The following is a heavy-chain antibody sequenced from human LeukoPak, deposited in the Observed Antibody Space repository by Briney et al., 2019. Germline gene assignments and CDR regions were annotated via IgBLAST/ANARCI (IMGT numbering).Heavy chain of an antibody. V-gene: IGHV3-23*01. CDR2: IYDDNT. CDR1: GFTVSAYA. Sequence: GGSLRLSCAASGFTVSAYAMAWVRQAPGKGLEGGSTIYDDNTYYADSVKGRFAISTDNSKNTLYLQMNSLRVEDTAVYFCAARKVRGVWFYLDYWGQGTLVTVSS. CDR3: AARKVRGVWFYLDY. J-gene: IGHJ4*02. D-gene: IGHD3-10*01.